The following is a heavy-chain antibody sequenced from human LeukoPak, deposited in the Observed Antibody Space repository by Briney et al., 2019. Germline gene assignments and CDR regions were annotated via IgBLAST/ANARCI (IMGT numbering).Heavy chain of an antibody. CDR1: GFTFSSCS. CDR2: ISSSSSYI. Sequence: GGSLRLSCAASGFTFSSCSMNWVRQAPGKGLEWVSSISSSSSYIYYADSVKGRFTISRDNAKNSLYLQMNSLRAEDTAVYYCARAPRPHGSGRSILYYMDVWGKGTTVTVSS. CDR3: ARAPRPHGSGRSILYYMDV. D-gene: IGHD3-10*01. J-gene: IGHJ6*03. V-gene: IGHV3-21*01.